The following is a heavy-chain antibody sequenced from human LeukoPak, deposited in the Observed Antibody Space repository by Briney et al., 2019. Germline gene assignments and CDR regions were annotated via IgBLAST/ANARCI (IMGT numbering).Heavy chain of an antibody. CDR3: ARDYYDNGGYWGNI. V-gene: IGHV3-21*01. J-gene: IGHJ3*02. CDR2: ISISSSSYI. CDR1: GFTFSSYT. Sequence: GGSLRLSCAASGFTFSSYTMNWARQAPGKGLEWVSSISISSSSYIYYADSVKGRLTISRDNAKNSLYLQMNSLRAEDTAVYFCARDYYDNGGYWGNIRGQGTMVTVSP. D-gene: IGHD3-22*01.